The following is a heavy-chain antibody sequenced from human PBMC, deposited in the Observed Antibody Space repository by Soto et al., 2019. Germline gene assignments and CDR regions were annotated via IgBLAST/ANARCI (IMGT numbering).Heavy chain of an antibody. CDR2: IQDGGSI. CDR3: ARGEGSGSNALGQ. CDR1: GFSVSNNY. D-gene: IGHD3-10*01. Sequence: EVLLEESGGDLVQPGGSLRLSCAASGFSVSNNYMTWVRQVPGKGLEWVPVIQDGGSITYPDSVRDRFTISRDSSKNTVFLQMSSLRPEDTAVYFCARGEGSGSNALGQWGQGTLVTVSS. J-gene: IGHJ4*02. V-gene: IGHV3-66*01.